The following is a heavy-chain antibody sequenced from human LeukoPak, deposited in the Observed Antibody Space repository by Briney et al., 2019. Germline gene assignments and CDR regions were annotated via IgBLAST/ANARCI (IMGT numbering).Heavy chain of an antibody. Sequence: GGSLRLPCAASGFTFSSYAMSWVRQAPGKGLEWVSAISGSGGSTYYADSVKGLFTISRDNSKNTLYLQMNSLRAEDTAVYYCAKDISGWYVDQYYYYGMDVWAEGTSVSVSS. V-gene: IGHV3-23*01. D-gene: IGHD6-19*01. CDR2: ISGSGGST. J-gene: IGHJ6*01. CDR1: GFTFSSYA. CDR3: AKDISGWYVDQYYYYGMDV.